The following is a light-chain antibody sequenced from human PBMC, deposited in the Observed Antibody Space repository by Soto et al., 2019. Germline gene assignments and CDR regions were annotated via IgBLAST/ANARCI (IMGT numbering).Light chain of an antibody. V-gene: IGKV1-5*03. J-gene: IGKJ1*01. CDR1: QNIDRW. Sequence: EIQMTQSPSTLPASVGDTVTITCRASQNIDRWLAWYKQKPGKAPKLLIYKASTLKSGVPSRFSGRVSGTEFTLTISSLQPDDLSTYYCQHYNSYSEAFCQGTKVDIK. CDR2: KAS. CDR3: QHYNSYSEA.